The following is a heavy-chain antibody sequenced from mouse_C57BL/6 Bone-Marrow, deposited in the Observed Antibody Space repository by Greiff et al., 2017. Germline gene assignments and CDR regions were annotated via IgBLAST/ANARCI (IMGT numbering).Heavy chain of an antibody. J-gene: IGHJ2*01. CDR2: IDPNSGGT. CDR1: GYTFTSYW. Sequence: QVHVKQSGAELVKPGASVKLSCKASGYTFTSYWMHWVKQRPGRGLEWIGRIDPNSGGTKYNEKFKSKATLTVDKPSSTAYMQISSLTSEDSAVYYCAREGPITTVVATDYWGQGTTLTVSS. V-gene: IGHV1-72*01. CDR3: AREGPITTVVATDY. D-gene: IGHD1-1*01.